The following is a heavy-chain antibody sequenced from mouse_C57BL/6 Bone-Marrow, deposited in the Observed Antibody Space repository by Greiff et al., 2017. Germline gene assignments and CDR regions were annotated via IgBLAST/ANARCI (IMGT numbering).Heavy chain of an antibody. Sequence: EVKLVESGGDLVKPGGSLKLSCAASGFTFSSYGMSWVRQTPDKRLEWVATISSGGSYTYYPDSVKGRFTISRDNAKNTLYLQMSSLKSEDTAMYYWARRFDYWGQGTTLTVSS. CDR1: GFTFSSYG. CDR3: ARRFDY. V-gene: IGHV5-6*02. J-gene: IGHJ2*01. CDR2: ISSGGSYT.